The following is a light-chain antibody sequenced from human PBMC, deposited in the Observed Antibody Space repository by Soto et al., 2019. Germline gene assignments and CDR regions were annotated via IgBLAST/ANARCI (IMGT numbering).Light chain of an antibody. CDR1: SSNIGAGYD. CDR3: QSYDNTLGVV. V-gene: IGLV1-40*01. Sequence: QSLLTQPPSVSGAPGQRVTISCTGSSSNIGAGYDVHWYQHLPGTAPKLLIFGNTNRPSGVPDRFSGSKSGASASLAITGLQAEDEADYYCQSYDNTLGVVFGGGTKLTVL. CDR2: GNT. J-gene: IGLJ2*01.